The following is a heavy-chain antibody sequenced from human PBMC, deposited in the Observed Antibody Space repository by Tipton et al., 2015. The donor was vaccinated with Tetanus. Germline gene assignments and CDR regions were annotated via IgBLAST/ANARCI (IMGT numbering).Heavy chain of an antibody. CDR2: IYYTGST. D-gene: IGHD3-16*01. Sequence: GLVKPSETLSLICTVSGGSMNSYYWSWIRQPPGKGLEWIGYIYYTGSTNCNPSLKSGVTISLDTSKNQFSLKLTSVTAADTAVYYCARDQGGGRVARLNWFDPWGQGTLVTVSS. J-gene: IGHJ5*02. CDR3: ARDQGGGRVARLNWFDP. CDR1: GGSMNSYY. V-gene: IGHV4-59*12.